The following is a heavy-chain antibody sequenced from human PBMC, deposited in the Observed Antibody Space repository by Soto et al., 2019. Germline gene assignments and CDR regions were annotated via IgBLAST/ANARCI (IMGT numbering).Heavy chain of an antibody. CDR2: IYYSGST. Sequence: SETLSLTCTVSGGTISSYYWSWIRQPPGKGLEWIGYIYYSGSTNYNPSLKSRVTIPVDTSKNQFSLKLSSVTAADTAVYYCARLESGAARPSWFDPWGQGTLVTVSS. V-gene: IGHV4-59*08. J-gene: IGHJ5*02. CDR3: ARLESGAARPSWFDP. D-gene: IGHD6-6*01. CDR1: GGTISSYY.